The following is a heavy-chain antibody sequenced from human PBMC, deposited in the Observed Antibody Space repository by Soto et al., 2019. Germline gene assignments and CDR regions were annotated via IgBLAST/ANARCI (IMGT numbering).Heavy chain of an antibody. V-gene: IGHV3-72*01. CDR3: ARDTGGSYDY. CDR1: GFTFSDYY. CDR2: SRNKANSYTT. D-gene: IGHD1-26*01. J-gene: IGHJ4*02. Sequence: EVQLVESGGGLVQPGGSLRLSCAASGFTFSDYYMDWVRQVPGKGLEWVGRSRNKANSYTTEYRASVKGRFSISRHDSEDSMYGQMNSLKTEDTAVYYCARDTGGSYDYWGQGALVTVSS.